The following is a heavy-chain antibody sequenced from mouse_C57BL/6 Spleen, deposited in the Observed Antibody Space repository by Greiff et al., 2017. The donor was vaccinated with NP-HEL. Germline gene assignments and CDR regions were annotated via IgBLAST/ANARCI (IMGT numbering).Heavy chain of an antibody. CDR2: ISSGGSYT. CDR3: ARHITTVGYCDY. D-gene: IGHD1-1*01. CDR1: GFTFSSYG. J-gene: IGHJ2*01. Sequence: EVQGVESGGDLVKPGGSLKLSCAASGFTFSSYGMSWVRQTPDKRLEWVATISSGGSYTYYPDSVKGRFTISRDNAKNTLYLQMSSLKSEDTAMYYCARHITTVGYCDYWGQGTTLTVSS. V-gene: IGHV5-6*01.